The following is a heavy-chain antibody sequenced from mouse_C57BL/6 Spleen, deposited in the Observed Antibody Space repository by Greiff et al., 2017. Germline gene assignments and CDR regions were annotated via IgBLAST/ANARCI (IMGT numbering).Heavy chain of an antibody. J-gene: IGHJ2*01. CDR3: ARSSNYFDD. CDR2: IYPGSGST. CDR1: GYTFPSYW. D-gene: IGHD1-1*01. V-gene: IGHV1-55*01. Sequence: QVQLQQPGAELVKPGASVKMSCKASGYTFPSYWITWVKQRPGQGLEWIGDIYPGSGSTNYNEKFKSKATLTVDTSSSTAYMHLSSLTSEDSAVYYCARSSNYFDDWGQGTTLTVAS.